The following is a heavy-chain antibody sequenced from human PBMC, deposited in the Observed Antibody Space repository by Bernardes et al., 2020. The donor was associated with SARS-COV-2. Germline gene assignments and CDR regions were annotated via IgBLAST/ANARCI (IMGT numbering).Heavy chain of an antibody. CDR2: INTGGTST. CDR1: GFTFSDSW. D-gene: IGHD2-15*01. V-gene: IGHV3-74*01. J-gene: IGHJ6*01. CDR3: ARGRDCGGGKCNGHHYYGMDV. Sequence: GGSLRLSCAASGFTFSDSWMHWVRQAPGKELVWVSRINTGGTSTDYVDSVKGRFTIFRDNARNTVYLQMNSLRAEDTAVYYCARGRDCGGGKCNGHHYYGMDV.